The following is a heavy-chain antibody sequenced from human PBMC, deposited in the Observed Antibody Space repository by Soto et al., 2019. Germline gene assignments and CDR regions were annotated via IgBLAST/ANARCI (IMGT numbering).Heavy chain of an antibody. CDR1: GFSLSNGRMG. CDR3: DRMSADSDSHYYAMDV. J-gene: IGHJ6*02. V-gene: IGHV2-26*03. CDR2: FVSDVER. Sequence: SPPAPVNTTASLQLTCTISGFSLSNGRMGVSLIRQPPGRALEWLAHFVSDVERSYSTSMQSSLTMSQDTSGTQVVLTMTNMDLQATGTYFCDRMSADSDSHYYAMDVWGPGTPVTVSS. D-gene: IGHD2-15*01.